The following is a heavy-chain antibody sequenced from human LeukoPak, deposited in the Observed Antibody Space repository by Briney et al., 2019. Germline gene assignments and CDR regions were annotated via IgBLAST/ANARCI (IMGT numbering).Heavy chain of an antibody. Sequence: SETLSLTCTVSGGSISSHYWSWIRQPPGKGLEWIGYIYYSGSTNYNPSLKSRVTISVDTSNNQFSLKLSSVTAADTAVYYCAREVTGNWFDPWGQGTLVTVSS. CDR3: AREVTGNWFDP. CDR1: GGSISSHY. D-gene: IGHD1-20*01. J-gene: IGHJ5*02. V-gene: IGHV4-59*11. CDR2: IYYSGST.